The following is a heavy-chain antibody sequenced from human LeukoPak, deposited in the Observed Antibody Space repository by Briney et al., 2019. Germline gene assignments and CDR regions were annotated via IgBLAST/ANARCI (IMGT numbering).Heavy chain of an antibody. CDR1: GFTVSSTY. Sequence: GGSLRLSCAASGFTVSSTYMSWVRQAPGKGLEWVSVMYGSGGTYYADSVKGRFTISRDNSKNTLYLQMNSLRAEDTAVYYCAKKHSSGLHNWGQGTLVTVSS. CDR3: AKKHSSGLHN. CDR2: MYGSGGT. D-gene: IGHD6-19*01. V-gene: IGHV3-66*03. J-gene: IGHJ4*02.